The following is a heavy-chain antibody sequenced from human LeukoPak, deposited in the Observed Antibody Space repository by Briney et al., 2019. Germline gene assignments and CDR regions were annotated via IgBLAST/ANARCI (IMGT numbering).Heavy chain of an antibody. CDR1: GGSISSSSYY. CDR3: ASRGVRGRGYYFDY. V-gene: IGHV4-39*07. Sequence: SETLSLTCAVSGGSISSSSYYWGWIRQPPGKGLEWIGSIYYSGSTYYNPSLKSRVTISVDTSKNQFSLKLSSVTAADTAVYYCASRGVRGRGYYFDYWGQGTLVTVSS. CDR2: IYYSGST. D-gene: IGHD3-10*01. J-gene: IGHJ4*02.